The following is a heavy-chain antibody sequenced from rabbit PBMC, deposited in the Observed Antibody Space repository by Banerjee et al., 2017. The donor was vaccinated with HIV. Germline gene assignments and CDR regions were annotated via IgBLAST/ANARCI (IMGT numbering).Heavy chain of an antibody. Sequence: QEQLVESGGGLVQPGGSLKLSCKASGFDFSTNYWICWVRQAPGKGLEWIACIYTGDDNTYYASWAKGRFTITKTSSTTVTLQMTSLTAADTATYFCARDLAGVTGWNFNLWGPGTLVTVS. J-gene: IGHJ4*01. CDR2: IYTGDDNT. CDR3: ARDLAGVTGWNFNL. V-gene: IGHV1S45*01. CDR1: GFDFSTNYW. D-gene: IGHD4-1*01.